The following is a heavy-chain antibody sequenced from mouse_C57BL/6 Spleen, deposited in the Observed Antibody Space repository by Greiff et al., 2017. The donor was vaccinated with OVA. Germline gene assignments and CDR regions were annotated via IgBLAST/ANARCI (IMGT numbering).Heavy chain of an antibody. V-gene: IGHV1-15*01. CDR3: TRRDSYGYFDV. Sequence: LQESGAELVRPGASVTLSCKASGYTFTDYEMHWVKQTPVHGLEWIGAIDPETGGTAYNQKFKGKAILTADKSSSPAYIELRSLTSEDSAVDYCTRRDSYGYFDVWGTGTSVTVSS. J-gene: IGHJ1*03. CDR1: GYTFTDYE. CDR2: IDPETGGT.